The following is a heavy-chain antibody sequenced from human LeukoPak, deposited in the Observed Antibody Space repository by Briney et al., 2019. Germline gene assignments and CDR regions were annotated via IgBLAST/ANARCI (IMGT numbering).Heavy chain of an antibody. D-gene: IGHD6-25*01. CDR1: GYTFTSYY. J-gene: IGHJ3*02. Sequence: ASVKVSCKASGYTFTSYYMHWVRQAPGQGLEWMGIINPSGGSTSYAQKFQGRVTMTRDMSTSTVYMELSSLRSEDTAVYYCARDRLEVAAFDAFDIWGQGTMVTVSS. CDR2: INPSGGST. V-gene: IGHV1-46*01. CDR3: ARDRLEVAAFDAFDI.